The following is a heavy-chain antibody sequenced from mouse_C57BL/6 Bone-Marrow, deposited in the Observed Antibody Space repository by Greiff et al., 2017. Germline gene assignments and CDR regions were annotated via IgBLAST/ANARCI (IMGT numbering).Heavy chain of an antibody. CDR1: GYAFSSSW. CDR2: IYPGDGDT. V-gene: IGHV1-82*01. Sequence: QVQLQQSGPELVKPGASVKISCKASGYAFSSSWMNWVKQRPGKGLEWIGRIYPGDGDTNYNGKFKGKATLTADKSSSTAYMQLSSLTSEDSAVYFCARVDLNYYGSRNFDVWGRGTAVTVSS. D-gene: IGHD1-1*01. J-gene: IGHJ1*03. CDR3: ARVDLNYYGSRNFDV.